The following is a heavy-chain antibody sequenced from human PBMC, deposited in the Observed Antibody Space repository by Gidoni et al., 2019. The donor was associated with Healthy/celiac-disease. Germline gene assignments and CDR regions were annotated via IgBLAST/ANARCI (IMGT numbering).Heavy chain of an antibody. V-gene: IGHV4-34*01. CDR3: ARGRCSSTSCYLRNYYYYYYMDV. D-gene: IGHD2-2*01. Sequence: QVQLQQWGAGLLTPSETLSLTCAVYGGSFSGYYWSWIRQPPGKGLEWIGEINHSGSTNYNPSLKSRVTISVDTSKNQFSLKLSSVTAADTAVYYCARGRCSSTSCYLRNYYYYYYMDVWGKGTTVTVSS. J-gene: IGHJ6*03. CDR2: INHSGST. CDR1: GGSFSGYY.